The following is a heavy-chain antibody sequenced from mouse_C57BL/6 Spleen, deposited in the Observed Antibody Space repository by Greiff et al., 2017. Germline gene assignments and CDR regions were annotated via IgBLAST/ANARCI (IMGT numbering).Heavy chain of an antibody. D-gene: IGHD3-2*02. V-gene: IGHV7-3*01. J-gene: IGHJ4*01. CDR3: ARQTAQAFYYAMDY. CDR1: GFTFTDYY. CDR2: IRNKANGYTT. Sequence: EVQRVESGGGLVQPGGSLSLSCAASGFTFTDYYMSWVRQPPGKALEWLGFIRNKANGYTTEYSASVKGRFTISRDNSQSILYLQMNALRAEDSATYYCARQTAQAFYYAMDYWGQGTSGTVSS.